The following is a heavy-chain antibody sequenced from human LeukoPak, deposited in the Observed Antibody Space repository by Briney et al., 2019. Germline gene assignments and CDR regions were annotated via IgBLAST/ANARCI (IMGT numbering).Heavy chain of an antibody. CDR2: IYYSGST. J-gene: IGHJ6*02. D-gene: IGHD3-10*01. CDR3: ASQRDYMVRGVIANYYYYGMDV. Sequence: PSETLSLTCTVSGGSMSSYSWSWIRQPPGEGLEWIGFIYYSGSTNYNPSLKSRVTISVDTSKNQFSLKVNSVAAADTAVYYCASQRDYMVRGVIANYYYYGMDVWGQGTTVTVSS. CDR1: GGSMSSYS. V-gene: IGHV4-59*08.